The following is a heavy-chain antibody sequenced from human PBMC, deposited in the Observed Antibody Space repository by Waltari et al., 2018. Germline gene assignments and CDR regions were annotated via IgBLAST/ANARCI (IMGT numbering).Heavy chain of an antibody. V-gene: IGHV4-39*01. CDR1: GGSISSSSYY. D-gene: IGHD6-6*01. J-gene: IGHJ6*02. CDR3: ARQKGEVAARRYYYYGMDV. Sequence: QLQLQESGPGLVKPSETLSLTCTVSGGSISSSSYYWGWIRQPTGKGLEWIGSFYYSGSTYYNPSLKSRVTISVDTSKNQFSLKLSSVTAADTAVYYCARQKGEVAARRYYYYGMDVWGQGTTVTVSS. CDR2: FYYSGST.